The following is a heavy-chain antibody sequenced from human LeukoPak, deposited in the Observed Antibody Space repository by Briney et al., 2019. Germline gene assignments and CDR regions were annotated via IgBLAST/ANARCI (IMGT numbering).Heavy chain of an antibody. CDR3: ATTLGYCGGGSCHN. CDR2: IYYSGST. D-gene: IGHD2-15*01. J-gene: IGHJ4*02. CDR1: GGPISSYY. Sequence: SETLSLTCTVSGGPISSYYWSWIRQPPGRGLEWIGYIYYSGSTNYNPSLKSRVTISVDTSKNQFSLKLNSVTAADTAVYYCATTLGYCGGGSCHNWGQGTLVTVSS. V-gene: IGHV4-59*12.